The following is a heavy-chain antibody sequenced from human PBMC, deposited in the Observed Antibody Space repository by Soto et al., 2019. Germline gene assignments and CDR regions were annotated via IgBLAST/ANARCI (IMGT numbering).Heavy chain of an antibody. J-gene: IGHJ5*02. CDR3: AKDLRIGSSCESWFDP. D-gene: IGHD6-13*01. CDR1: GFTFSSYA. CDR2: ISGSGGST. Sequence: PGGSLRLSCAASGFTFSSYAMSWVRQAPGKGLEWVSAISGSGGSTYYADSVKGRFTISRDNSKNTLYLQMNSLRAEDTAVYYCAKDLRIGSSCESWFDPWGQGTLVTVSS. V-gene: IGHV3-23*01.